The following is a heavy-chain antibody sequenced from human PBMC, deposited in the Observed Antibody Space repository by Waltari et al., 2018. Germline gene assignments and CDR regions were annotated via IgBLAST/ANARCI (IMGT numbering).Heavy chain of an antibody. V-gene: IGHV3-30*04. CDR1: GFIFNNFA. CDR3: AKGTEPYTGGGYVTR. J-gene: IGHJ3*01. CDR2: IGYDVRVK. Sequence: QEHLVESGGGVVQPGKSLRLSCAASGFIFNNFAMHWVVQAPGKGWAGGAWIGYDVRVKDYADSVEGGVTSARDKSQKMRDLQMNSLGAEDTSLYYCAKGTEPYTGGGYVTRWGHGTMVTVSS. D-gene: IGHD6-19*01.